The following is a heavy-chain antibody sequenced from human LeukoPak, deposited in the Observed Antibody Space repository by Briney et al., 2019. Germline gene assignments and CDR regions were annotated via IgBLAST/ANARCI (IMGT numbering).Heavy chain of an antibody. V-gene: IGHV4-59*01. CDR3: ARGFSDYYDSSGYSLDY. J-gene: IGHJ4*02. D-gene: IGHD3-22*01. CDR2: IYYSGST. Sequence: SQTLSLTCTVSGGSISSYYWSWIRQPPGMGLEWIGYIYYSGSTNYNPSLKSRVTISVDTSKNQFSLKLSSVTAADTAVYYCARGFSDYYDSSGYSLDYWGQGTLVTVSS. CDR1: GGSISSYY.